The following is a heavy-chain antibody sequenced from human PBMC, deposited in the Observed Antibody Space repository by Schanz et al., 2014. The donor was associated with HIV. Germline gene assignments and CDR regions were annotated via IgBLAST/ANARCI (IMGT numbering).Heavy chain of an antibody. D-gene: IGHD2-21*02. CDR2: ISASNGNT. CDR3: ARAGLSVVVTSAGLFDY. V-gene: IGHV1-18*01. J-gene: IGHJ4*02. Sequence: QVQLVQSGAEVKKPGASVKVSCKASGYSFTNYGVSWVRQAPGQGLEWMGWISASNGNTNYAQKFQGRVTMTTDTSTNTAHMELRSLKSDDTAMYYCARAGLSVVVTSAGLFDYWGQGTLVTVSS. CDR1: GYSFTNYG.